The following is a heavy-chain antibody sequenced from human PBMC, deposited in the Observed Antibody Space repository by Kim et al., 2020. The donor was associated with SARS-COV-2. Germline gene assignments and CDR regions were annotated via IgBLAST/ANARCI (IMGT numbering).Heavy chain of an antibody. CDR1: GFSFSNAW. Sequence: GGSLRLSCAASGFSFSNAWMSWVRQAPGKGLEWVVRIKSKTSGGTTDYAAPVKGRFTILRDDSKNTLYLQMNSLRSEDTAVYYCTTNSGYGIDSWGQGTL. CDR3: TTNSGYGIDS. D-gene: IGHD5-12*01. CDR2: IKSKTSGGTT. J-gene: IGHJ4*02. V-gene: IGHV3-15*01.